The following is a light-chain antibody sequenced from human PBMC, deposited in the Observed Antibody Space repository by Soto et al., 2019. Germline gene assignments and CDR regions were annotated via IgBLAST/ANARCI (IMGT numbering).Light chain of an antibody. V-gene: IGKV3-11*01. CDR2: DAS. CDR3: QQRTSWPGT. Sequence: EIVLTQSPGTLSLSPGERATLSCRASQSVSNNYLAWYQQKPGQAPRLLIYDASNRATGIPARFSGSGSGTDFTLTISSLEPEDFAVYYCQQRTSWPGTFGQGTKVDIK. CDR1: QSVSNNY. J-gene: IGKJ2*01.